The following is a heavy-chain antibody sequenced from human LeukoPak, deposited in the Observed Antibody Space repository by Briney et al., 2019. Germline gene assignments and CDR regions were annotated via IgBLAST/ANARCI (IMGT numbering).Heavy chain of an antibody. CDR2: INPNSGGT. D-gene: IGHD1-7*01. Sequence: ASVKVSCKAYGYTFTGFYMHWVRQAPGQGLEWMGWINPNSGGTKYAQKFQGRVTMTRDTSISTAYMELSRLTSDDTALYYCAGFSIGGTTFPFDYWGQGTLVTVSS. CDR1: GYTFTGFY. V-gene: IGHV1-2*02. CDR3: AGFSIGGTTFPFDY. J-gene: IGHJ4*02.